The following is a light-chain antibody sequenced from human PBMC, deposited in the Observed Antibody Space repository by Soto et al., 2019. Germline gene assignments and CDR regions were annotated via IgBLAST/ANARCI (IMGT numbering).Light chain of an antibody. V-gene: IGKV1-39*01. J-gene: IGKJ4*01. CDR3: QQSYSTPPT. CDR2: AAS. Sequence: DIQMTQSPSSLSASVVDKFTLTFLSSQSISSYLNWYRQTPGKAPKLLIHAASSLQSGVPSRFRGSGSGTDFTLTISSLQPEDFATYYCQQSYSTPPTFGGGTKVDIK. CDR1: QSISSY.